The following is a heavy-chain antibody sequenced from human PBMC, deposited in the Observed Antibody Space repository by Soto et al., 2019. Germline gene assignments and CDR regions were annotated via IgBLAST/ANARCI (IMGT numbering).Heavy chain of an antibody. Sequence: EVQVLESGGGLVQPGGSLRLSCAASGFTFSSYAMRWVRQAPGKGLEWVSAISGSGGSTYYADSVKGRFTISRDNSKNTLYLQMNSLRAEDTAVYYCARRGSGCYYDYWGQGTLVTVSS. CDR2: ISGSGGST. J-gene: IGHJ4*02. CDR3: ARRGSGCYYDY. D-gene: IGHD6-19*01. CDR1: GFTFSSYA. V-gene: IGHV3-23*01.